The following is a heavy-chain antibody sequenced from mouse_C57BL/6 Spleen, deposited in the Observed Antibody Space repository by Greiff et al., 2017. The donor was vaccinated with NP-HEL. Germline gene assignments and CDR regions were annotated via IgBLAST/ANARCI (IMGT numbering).Heavy chain of an antibody. Sequence: EVQLQQSGPELVKPGASVKISCKASGYTFTDYYMNWVKQSHGKSLEWIGDINPNNGGTSYNQKFKGKATLTVDKSSSTAYMELRSLTSEDSAVYYCARGEDYDGYAMDYWGQGTSVTVSS. J-gene: IGHJ4*01. V-gene: IGHV1-26*01. CDR1: GYTFTDYY. CDR3: ARGEDYDGYAMDY. D-gene: IGHD2-4*01. CDR2: INPNNGGT.